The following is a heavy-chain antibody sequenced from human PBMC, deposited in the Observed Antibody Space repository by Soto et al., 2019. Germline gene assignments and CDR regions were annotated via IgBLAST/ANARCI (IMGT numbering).Heavy chain of an antibody. V-gene: IGHV3-30*18. Sequence: QVQLVESGGGVVQPGRSLRLSCAASGFTFSSYGMHWVRQAPGKGLEWVAVISYDGSNKYYADSEKGRFTISRDNSKNTLYLQMNSLRAEDTAVYYCAKDVGGYYGSGSYWGFDYWGQGTLVTVSS. CDR2: ISYDGSNK. J-gene: IGHJ4*02. D-gene: IGHD3-10*01. CDR1: GFTFSSYG. CDR3: AKDVGGYYGSGSYWGFDY.